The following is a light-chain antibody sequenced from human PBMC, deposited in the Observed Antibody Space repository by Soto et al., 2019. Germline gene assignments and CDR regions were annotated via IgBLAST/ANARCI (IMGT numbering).Light chain of an antibody. V-gene: IGKV3-20*01. CDR3: QPSCTSPPT. J-gene: IGKJ4*01. Sequence: LTVYLSTVALSLGETATLSCRASQSVSSTYLPWYQQKPRQAPGLLLYGASSRPSGIPDRFAGSGSGTDFTLTISRLEPEDFAVYYCQPSCTSPPTFGRGTKVDI. CDR1: QSVSSTY. CDR2: GAS.